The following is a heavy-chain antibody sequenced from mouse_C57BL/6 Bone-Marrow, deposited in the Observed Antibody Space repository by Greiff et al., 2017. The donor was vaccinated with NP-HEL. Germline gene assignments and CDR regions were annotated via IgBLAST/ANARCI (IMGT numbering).Heavy chain of an antibody. CDR1: GYAFTNYL. J-gene: IGHJ1*03. CDR3: ARFYWYFDV. Sequence: QVQLQQSGAELVRPGTSVKVSRKASGYAFTNYLIEWVKQRPGQGLEWIGVINPGSGGTNYNEKFKGKATLTADKSSSTAYMQLSSLTSEDSAVYFCARFYWYFDVWGTGTTVTVSS. V-gene: IGHV1-54*01. CDR2: INPGSGGT.